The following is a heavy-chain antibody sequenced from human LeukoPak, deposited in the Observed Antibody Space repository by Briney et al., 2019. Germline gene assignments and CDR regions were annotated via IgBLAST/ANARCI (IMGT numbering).Heavy chain of an antibody. J-gene: IGHJ6*04. D-gene: IGHD6-6*01. CDR2: ISRDSAFV. V-gene: IGHV3-21*01. Sequence: AGGSLRLSCAASGFTFSAYDMNWVRQAPGKGLEWVSYISRDSAFVYYADSVKGRLTISRDNAKNSLYLQMESLRGEDTAVYYCARDAASTARASGMDVWGIGTTVTVSS. CDR1: GFTFSAYD. CDR3: ARDAASTARASGMDV.